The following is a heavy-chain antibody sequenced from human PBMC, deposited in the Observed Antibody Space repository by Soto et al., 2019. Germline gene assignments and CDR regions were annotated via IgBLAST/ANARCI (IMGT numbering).Heavy chain of an antibody. CDR2: ISSNGGST. Sequence: LRLSCSASGFTFSSYAMHWVRQAPGKGLEYVSAISSNGGSTYYADSVKGRFTISRDNSKNTPYLQMSSLRAEDTAVYYCVKSPPITMVRGVMGHWGQGTLVTVSS. V-gene: IGHV3-64D*08. CDR1: GFTFSSYA. CDR3: VKSPPITMVRGVMGH. J-gene: IGHJ4*02. D-gene: IGHD3-10*01.